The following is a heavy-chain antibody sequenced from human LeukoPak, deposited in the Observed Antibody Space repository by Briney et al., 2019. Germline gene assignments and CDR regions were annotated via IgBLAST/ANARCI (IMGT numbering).Heavy chain of an antibody. D-gene: IGHD1-7*01. Sequence: PGGSLRLSCAASGFTFSSYAMSWVRQAPGKGLEWVSAISGSGGSTHYADSVKGRFTISRDNSKDTLFLQMNSLRAEDTAVYFCAKDAIPRNSLWDFFDTLGQGTLVTVSS. CDR1: GFTFSSYA. V-gene: IGHV3-23*01. CDR2: ISGSGGST. J-gene: IGHJ4*02. CDR3: AKDAIPRNSLWDFFDT.